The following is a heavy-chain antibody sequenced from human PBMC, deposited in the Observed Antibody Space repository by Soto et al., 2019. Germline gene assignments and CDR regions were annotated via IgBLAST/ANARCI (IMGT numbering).Heavy chain of an antibody. CDR2: ISYDGSNK. D-gene: IGHD3-22*01. V-gene: IGHV3-30*18. CDR1: GFTFSSYG. Sequence: PGGSLRLSCAASGFTFSSYGMHWVRQAPGKGLEWVAVISYDGSNKYYADSVKGRFTISRDNSKNTLYLQMNSLRAEDTAVYYCAKDGYDSSGPYYYYYGMDVWGQGTTVTAP. J-gene: IGHJ6*02. CDR3: AKDGYDSSGPYYYYYGMDV.